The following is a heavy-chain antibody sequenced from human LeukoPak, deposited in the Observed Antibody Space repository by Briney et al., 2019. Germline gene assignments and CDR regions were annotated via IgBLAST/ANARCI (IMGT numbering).Heavy chain of an antibody. CDR1: GFTFSTFA. D-gene: IGHD3-3*01. J-gene: IGHJ4*02. Sequence: GGSLRLSCEVSGFTFSTFAMIWVRQPPGKGLEWVSSIFPSGGEIHYADSVRGRFTISRDNAKNSLYLQMNSLRAEDTAVYYCARVHYDFWSGFDYWGQGTLVTVSS. CDR2: IFPSGGEI. CDR3: ARVHYDFWSGFDY. V-gene: IGHV3-21*01.